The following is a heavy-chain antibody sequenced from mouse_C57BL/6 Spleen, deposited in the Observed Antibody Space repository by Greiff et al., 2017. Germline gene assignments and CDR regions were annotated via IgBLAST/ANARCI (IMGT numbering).Heavy chain of an antibody. V-gene: IGHV1-80*01. CDR2: IYPGDGDT. Sequence: VQLQQSGAELVKPGASVKISCKASGYAISSYWMNWVKQRPGKGLEWIGKIYPGDGDTNYNAKFQGKATLTADKSSSTAYLQLSSLASEDTAVDYCARGRDDWGKGTTLTVSS. CDR1: GYAISSYW. CDR3: ARGRDD. J-gene: IGHJ1*03.